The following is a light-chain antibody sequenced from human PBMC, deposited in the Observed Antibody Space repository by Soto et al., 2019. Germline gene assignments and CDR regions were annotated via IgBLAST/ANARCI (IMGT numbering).Light chain of an antibody. CDR3: SSYTSSSPVV. CDR1: SSDVGGYNY. CDR2: DVS. V-gene: IGLV2-14*01. Sequence: QSALTQPDSVSGSPGQSITISCTGTSSDVGGYNYVSWYQQHPGKAPKLMMYDVSNRPSGVSNRCSGSKSGNTASLTISGLRAEDEADYYCSSYTSSSPVVFGGGTKLTVL. J-gene: IGLJ2*01.